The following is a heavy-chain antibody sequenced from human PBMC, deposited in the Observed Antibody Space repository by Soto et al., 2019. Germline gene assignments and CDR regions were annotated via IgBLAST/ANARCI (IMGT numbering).Heavy chain of an antibody. J-gene: IGHJ4*02. D-gene: IGHD3-22*01. CDR2: IIPIFGTA. CDR3: ARDGLNYDSSGYSY. Sequence: QVQLVQSGAEVKKPGSSVKVSCKASGGTFSSYAISWVRQAPGQGLEWMGGIIPIFGTANYAQKFQGRVTITVDESTSTAYMELSSLRSEDTAVYYCARDGLNYDSSGYSYWGQGTLVTVSS. CDR1: GGTFSSYA. V-gene: IGHV1-69*01.